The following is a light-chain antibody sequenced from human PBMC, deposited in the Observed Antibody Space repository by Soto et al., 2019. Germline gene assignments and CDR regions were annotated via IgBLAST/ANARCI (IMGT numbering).Light chain of an antibody. V-gene: IGKV4-1*01. CDR1: QSVLYDSNNKNY. J-gene: IGKJ4*01. CDR2: WAS. CDR3: QQYYDTPT. Sequence: DIVMSQSPDSLAASLGERATINCKSSQSVLYDSNNKNYLAWYQQRPGQPPKLLIYWASMRESGVPDRFSGSGSGTDFTLTITSLQAEDVAVYYCQQYYDTPTFGGGTKVDIK.